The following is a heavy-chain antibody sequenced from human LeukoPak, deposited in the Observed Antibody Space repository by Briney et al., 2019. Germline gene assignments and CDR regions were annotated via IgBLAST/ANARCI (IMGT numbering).Heavy chain of an antibody. CDR3: ATAEAQQWPQSLGYFDY. J-gene: IGHJ4*02. D-gene: IGHD6-19*01. CDR1: GGTFSSYA. Sequence: ASVKVSCKASGGTFSSYAISWVRQAPGQGLEWMGRIIPILGIANYAQRFQGRVTITADKSTSTAYMELSSLRSEDTAVYYCATAEAQQWPQSLGYFDYWGQGTLVTVSS. CDR2: IIPILGIA. V-gene: IGHV1-69*04.